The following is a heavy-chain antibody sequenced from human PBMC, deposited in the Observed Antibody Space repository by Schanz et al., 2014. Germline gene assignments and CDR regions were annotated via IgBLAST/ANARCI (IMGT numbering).Heavy chain of an antibody. CDR2: INPIGGST. V-gene: IGHV1-46*01. CDR1: GYTFTNFY. J-gene: IGHJ4*02. CDR3: ARGFDFWDR. D-gene: IGHD3-3*01. Sequence: QVQLVQSGTEVKKPGASVKVSCKASGYTFTNFYIHWVRQAPGQGLEWVGIINPIGGSTTYAQKFRVAVTLTTDTSTDTAYLELTSLRSEDTAVYYCARGFDFWDRWGQGTLVTVSS.